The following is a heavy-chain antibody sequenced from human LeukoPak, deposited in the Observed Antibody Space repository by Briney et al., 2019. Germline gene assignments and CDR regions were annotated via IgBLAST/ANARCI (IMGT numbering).Heavy chain of an antibody. Sequence: GGSLRLSCAASGFTFSSYWMKWVRQAPGKGLEWVASIKQDGSEIHYVDSAKGRFTISRDNAKKSLYLQMNSLRAEDTALYYCTTYSAFDVWGQGTMVTVSS. D-gene: IGHD4-17*01. CDR1: GFTFSSYW. V-gene: IGHV3-7*05. CDR3: TTYSAFDV. J-gene: IGHJ3*01. CDR2: IKQDGSEI.